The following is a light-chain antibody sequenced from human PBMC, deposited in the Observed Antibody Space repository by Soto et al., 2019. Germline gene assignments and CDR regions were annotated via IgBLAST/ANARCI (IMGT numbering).Light chain of an antibody. CDR1: SSNIGSNY. Sequence: QPVLTQPPSASGTPGQRVTISCSGSSSNIGSNYVYWYQQLPGTAPKLLIYRNNQRPSGVPDRFSGSKSGTSASLAISGLRSEDETDYYCAAWDDILSGPVFGGGTKLTVL. J-gene: IGLJ2*01. V-gene: IGLV1-47*01. CDR3: AAWDDILSGPV. CDR2: RNN.